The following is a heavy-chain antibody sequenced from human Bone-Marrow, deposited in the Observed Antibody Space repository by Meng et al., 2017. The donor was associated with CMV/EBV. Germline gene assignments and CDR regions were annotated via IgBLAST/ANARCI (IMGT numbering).Heavy chain of an antibody. CDR3: ARDLDYGDYASDY. CDR2: INPNSGGT. D-gene: IGHD4-17*01. J-gene: IGHJ4*02. V-gene: IGHV1-2*02. Sequence: QVQLVKSGAVVKTPWALSKGSWQASGYTCTGYYMHWVQQAPGQGLEWMGWINPNSGGTNYAQKFQGRVTMTRDTSISTAYMELSRLRSDDTAVYYCARDLDYGDYASDYWGQGTLVTVSS. CDR1: GYTCTGYY.